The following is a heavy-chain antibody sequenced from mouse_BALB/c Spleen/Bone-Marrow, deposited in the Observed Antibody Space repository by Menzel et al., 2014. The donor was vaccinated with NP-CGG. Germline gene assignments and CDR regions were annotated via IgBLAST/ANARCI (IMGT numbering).Heavy chain of an antibody. CDR1: GYSFPSYW. V-gene: IGHV1-5*01. CDR2: IYPGNSDT. Sequence: DVKLQESGTVPARPGASVKMSCKASGYSFPSYWMHWVKQRPGQGLEWIGAIYPGNSDTNYNQNFKGKAKLTAVTSANTAYMELSSLTNEDSAVYYCTRRTAVLDYWGQGTTLTVSS. J-gene: IGHJ2*01. D-gene: IGHD4-1*01. CDR3: TRRTAVLDY.